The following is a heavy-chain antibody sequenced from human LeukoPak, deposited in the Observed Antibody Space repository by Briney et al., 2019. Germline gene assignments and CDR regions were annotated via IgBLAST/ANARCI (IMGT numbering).Heavy chain of an antibody. Sequence: LGASVKVSCKASGYTFTSYGISWVRQAPGQGLEWMGWINTNTGNPTYAQGFTGRFVFSLDTSVSTAYLQISSLKAEDTAVYYCAREEKSSGYYFWGQGTLVTVSS. D-gene: IGHD3-22*01. CDR2: INTNTGNP. CDR1: GYTFTSYG. J-gene: IGHJ4*02. V-gene: IGHV7-4-1*02. CDR3: AREEKSSGYYF.